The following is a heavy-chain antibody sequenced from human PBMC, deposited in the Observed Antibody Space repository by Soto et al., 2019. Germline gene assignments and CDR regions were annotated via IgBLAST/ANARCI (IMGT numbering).Heavy chain of an antibody. CDR1: GFTFNNKW. J-gene: IGHJ4*02. Sequence: GGSLRLSCTASGFTFNNKWMHWVRQAPGKGLVWLSRIDGAAATTNYADSVKGRFTISRDNAKNIVFLHVNGLTDEDTAVYYCARGGAMGVAYWGQGTLVTVSS. CDR2: IDGAAATT. V-gene: IGHV3-74*01. CDR3: ARGGAMGVAY. D-gene: IGHD1-26*01.